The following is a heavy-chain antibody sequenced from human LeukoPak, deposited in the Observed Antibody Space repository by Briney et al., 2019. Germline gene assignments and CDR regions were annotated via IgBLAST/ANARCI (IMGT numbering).Heavy chain of an antibody. D-gene: IGHD3-22*01. J-gene: IGHJ4*02. V-gene: IGHV4-30-4*08. Sequence: PSETLSLTCTVSGGSISSGDYYWSWIRQPPGKGLEWIGYIYYSGSTYYNPSLKSRVTISVDTSKNQFSLKLSSVTAADTAVYYCASQCIDSSGYSFDYWGQGTLVTVSS. CDR2: IYYSGST. CDR1: GGSISSGDYY. CDR3: ASQCIDSSGYSFDY.